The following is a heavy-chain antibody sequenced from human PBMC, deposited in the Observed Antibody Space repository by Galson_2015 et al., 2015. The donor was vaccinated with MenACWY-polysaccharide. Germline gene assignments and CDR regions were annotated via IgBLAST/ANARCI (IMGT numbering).Heavy chain of an antibody. J-gene: IGHJ4*02. Sequence: SLRLSCAASGFTFDDYAMHWVRQAPGKGLEWVSLISGDGGSTYYADSVKGRFTISRDNSKNSLYLQMNSLRTEDTALYYCAKDKRGCSSTSCYEYFDYWGQGTLVTVSS. D-gene: IGHD2-2*01. CDR2: ISGDGGST. V-gene: IGHV3-43*02. CDR1: GFTFDDYA. CDR3: AKDKRGCSSTSCYEYFDY.